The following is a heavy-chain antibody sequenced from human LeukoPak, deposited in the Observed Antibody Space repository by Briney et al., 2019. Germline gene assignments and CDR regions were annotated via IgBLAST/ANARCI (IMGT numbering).Heavy chain of an antibody. CDR3: ARDHGTFYFVY. CDR1: GGSISSHY. J-gene: IGHJ4*02. V-gene: IGHV4-59*11. Sequence: SETLSLTCTVSGGSISSHYWSWIRQPPGKGLEWLGCIYYSGSTNYNPSLKSRVTISVDTSKNQFSLKLSSVTAADTAVYYCARDHGTFYFVYWGQGTLVTVSS. CDR2: IYYSGST. D-gene: IGHD1-1*01.